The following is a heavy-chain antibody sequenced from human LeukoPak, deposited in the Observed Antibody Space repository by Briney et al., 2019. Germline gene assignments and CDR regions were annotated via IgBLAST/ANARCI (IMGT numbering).Heavy chain of an antibody. Sequence: SETLSLTCAVYGGSFSGYYWSWIRQPPGKGLEWIGEINHSGSTNYNPSLKSRVTISVDTSKNQFSLKLSSVTAADTAVYYCARCSGSYYRYRGQGTLVTVSS. CDR2: INHSGST. D-gene: IGHD3-10*02. CDR1: GGSFSGYY. V-gene: IGHV4-34*01. J-gene: IGHJ4*02. CDR3: ARCSGSYYRY.